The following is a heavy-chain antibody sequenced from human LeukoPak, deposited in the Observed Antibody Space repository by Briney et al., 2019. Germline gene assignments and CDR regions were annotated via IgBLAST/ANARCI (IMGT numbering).Heavy chain of an antibody. CDR1: GGTFSSYA. CDR2: MNPNSGNT. CDR3: ARARSTATSGYSSGWYLH. J-gene: IGHJ4*02. V-gene: IGHV1-8*02. Sequence: VASVKVSCKASGGTFSSYAVNWVRQATGQGLEWVGWMNPNSGNTGYAQKFQGRVTMTRNTSISTAYMELSSLRSEDTAVYYCARARSTATSGYSSGWYLHWGQGTLVTVSS. D-gene: IGHD6-19*01.